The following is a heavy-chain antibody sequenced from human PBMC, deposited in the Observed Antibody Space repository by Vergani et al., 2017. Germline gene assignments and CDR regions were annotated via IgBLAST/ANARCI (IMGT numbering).Heavy chain of an antibody. V-gene: IGHV3-30*18. Sequence: HVQMVESGGGVVQPGRSLRLSCAVSGFRFSDYGMHWVRQAPGRGLEWVALISYDGDTTYYEDSVKGRFTISRDNYKNTLFLKMHSLRVEDTALYDCAKLPMNITTPDRGDFWGQGYLVTVS. CDR1: GFRFSDYG. CDR3: AKLPMNITTPDRGDF. CDR2: ISYDGDTT. D-gene: IGHD1-1*01. J-gene: IGHJ4*02.